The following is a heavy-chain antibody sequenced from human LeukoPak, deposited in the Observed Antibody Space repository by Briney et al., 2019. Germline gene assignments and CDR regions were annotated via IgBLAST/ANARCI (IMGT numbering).Heavy chain of an antibody. D-gene: IGHD5-24*01. CDR3: ARLLGMVTTFDM. V-gene: IGHV4-59*01. CDR2: IYYSGNT. CDR1: GGSISNYY. J-gene: IGHJ3*02. Sequence: SETLSLTCTVSGGSISNYYWSWIRQPPGKGLEWIGYIYYSGNTNYNPSLKSRVTISVDTSKNQFSLKLNSVTAADTAVYYCARLLGMVTTFDMWGQGTMVTVSS.